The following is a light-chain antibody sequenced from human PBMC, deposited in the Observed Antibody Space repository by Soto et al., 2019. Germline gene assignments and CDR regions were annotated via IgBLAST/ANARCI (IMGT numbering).Light chain of an antibody. CDR1: QSISSW. J-gene: IGKJ2*01. CDR3: QQYSSHSPYT. V-gene: IGKV1-5*03. Sequence: DIQMTQSPSTLSASVGDRVTITCRASQSISSWLAWYRQKPEKAPKLLIFKASSLQSGVPSRFSGSGSGTEFTLTISSLQPDDFATYYCQQYSSHSPYTFGQGTKLEIK. CDR2: KAS.